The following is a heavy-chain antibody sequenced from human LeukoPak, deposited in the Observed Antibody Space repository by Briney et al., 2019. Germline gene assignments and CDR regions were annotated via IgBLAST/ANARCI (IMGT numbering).Heavy chain of an antibody. CDR1: GESFSGYY. V-gene: IGHV4-34*01. D-gene: IGHD3-10*01. J-gene: IGHJ3*02. CDR3: AREYGSGSYCFDI. CDR2: INHSGST. Sequence: SETLSLTCAVYGESFSGYYWSWIRQPPGKGLEWIGEINHSGSTNYNPSLKSRVTISVDTSKNQFSLKLSSVTAADTAVYYCAREYGSGSYCFDIWGQGTMVTVSS.